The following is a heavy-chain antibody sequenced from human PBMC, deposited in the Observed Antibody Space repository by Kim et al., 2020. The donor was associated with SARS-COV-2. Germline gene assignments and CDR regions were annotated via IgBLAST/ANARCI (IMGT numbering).Heavy chain of an antibody. CDR3: ARLAVTTLYFYYYYMDV. CDR2: IYPGDSDT. CDR1: GYSFTSYW. D-gene: IGHD4-17*01. V-gene: IGHV5-51*01. J-gene: IGHJ6*03. Sequence: GESLKISCKGSGYSFTSYWIGWVRQMPGKGLEWMGIIYPGDSDTRYSPSFQGQVTISADKSISTAYLQWSSLKASDTAMYYCARLAVTTLYFYYYYMDVWGKGNTVTLSS.